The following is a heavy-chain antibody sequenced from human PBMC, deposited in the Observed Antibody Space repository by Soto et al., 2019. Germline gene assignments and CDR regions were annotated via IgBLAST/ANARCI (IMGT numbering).Heavy chain of an antibody. J-gene: IGHJ6*02. Sequence: SETLSLTCAVSGGSISSGGYSWSWIRQPPGKGLEWIGYIYHSGSTYYNPSLKSRVTISVDRSKNQFSLKLSSVTAADTAVYCCASLTSTTYCGGDCYSKYYYYYGMDVWGQGTTVTVSS. CDR1: GGSISSGGYS. D-gene: IGHD2-21*02. V-gene: IGHV4-30-2*01. CDR3: ASLTSTTYCGGDCYSKYYYYYGMDV. CDR2: IYHSGST.